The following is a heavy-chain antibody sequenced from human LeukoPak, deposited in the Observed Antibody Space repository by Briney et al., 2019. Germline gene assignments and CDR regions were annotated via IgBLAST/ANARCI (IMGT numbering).Heavy chain of an antibody. CDR1: GYTFSDYY. CDR3: ARDLTYCSGGSCYSFLVDP. Sequence: ASVKVSCKASGYTFSDYYMHWVRRAPGQGLEWMGWINPNSGGTNYAQKFQGRVTMTRDTSISTAYMELSRLRSDDTAVYYCARDLTYCSGGSCYSFLVDPWGQGTLVTVSS. CDR2: INPNSGGT. V-gene: IGHV1-2*02. D-gene: IGHD2-15*01. J-gene: IGHJ5*02.